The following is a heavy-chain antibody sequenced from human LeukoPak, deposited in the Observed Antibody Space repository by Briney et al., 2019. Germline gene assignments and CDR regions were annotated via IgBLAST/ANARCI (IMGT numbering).Heavy chain of an antibody. CDR2: INHSGST. D-gene: IGHD5-18*01. Sequence: SETLSLTCAVYGGSFSVYYWSWVRQPPGKGLEWIGEINHSGSTNYNPSLKRRVTISVDTSKNQFSLKLSSVTAADTAVYYCARGPTSAGDTAMVFDYWGQGTLVTVSS. J-gene: IGHJ4*02. CDR3: ARGPTSAGDTAMVFDY. V-gene: IGHV4-34*01. CDR1: GGSFSVYY.